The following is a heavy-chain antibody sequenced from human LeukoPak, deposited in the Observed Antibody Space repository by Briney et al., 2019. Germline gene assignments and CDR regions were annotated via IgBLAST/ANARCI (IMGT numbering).Heavy chain of an antibody. V-gene: IGHV1-2*02. Sequence: GASVKVSCKTSGYTFTGYYMHWVRQAPGQGLEWMGWINPNSGGTNYAQKFQGRVTMTRDTSISTAYMELSRLRSDDTAVYYCARGRRFQRLLPFDYWGQGTLVTVSS. J-gene: IGHJ4*02. CDR1: GYTFTGYY. D-gene: IGHD6-25*01. CDR3: ARGRRFQRLLPFDY. CDR2: INPNSGGT.